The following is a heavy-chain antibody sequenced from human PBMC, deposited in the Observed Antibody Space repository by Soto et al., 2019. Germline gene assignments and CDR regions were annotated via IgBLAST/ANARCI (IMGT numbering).Heavy chain of an antibody. CDR1: GYTFSGHA. CDR2: MNANNGKT. D-gene: IGHD2-2*02. J-gene: IGHJ4*02. CDR3: AREGTIRGDDY. V-gene: IGHV1-8*01. Sequence: ASVKVSCKASGYTFSGHAIHWLRQATGQGPEWLGWMNANNGKTYYAEKFEGRVTITRNTVVSTAYMELSSLTSEDTAVYYCAREGTIRGDDYWGQGTLVTVSS.